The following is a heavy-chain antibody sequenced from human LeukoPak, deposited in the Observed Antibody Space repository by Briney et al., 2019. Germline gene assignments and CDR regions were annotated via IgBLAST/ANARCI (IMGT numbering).Heavy chain of an antibody. J-gene: IGHJ6*03. V-gene: IGHV4-59*01. CDR1: GGSIGTYF. CDR3: ARFGGYCSSTSCLGDYYYCYMDV. Sequence: SETLSLTCTVSGGSIGTYFWSWIRQPPGKGLEWLGHIYYSGSTNYNPSLKSRITISVDTSKNQFSLKLSSVTAADTAVYYCARFGGYCSSTSCLGDYYYCYMDVWGKGTTVTVSS. CDR2: IYYSGST. D-gene: IGHD2-2*01.